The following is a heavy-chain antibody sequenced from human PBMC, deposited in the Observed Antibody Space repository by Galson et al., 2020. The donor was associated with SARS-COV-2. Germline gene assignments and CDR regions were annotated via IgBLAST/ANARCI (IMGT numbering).Heavy chain of an antibody. CDR2: IYYSWST. CDR1: GGSISSYY. CDR3: SKHEYWYFDL. Sequence: SETLSLTCTVSGGSISSYYWSWIRQPPRKGLEWMWYIYYSWSTSYNPTLNSRVPISVDTSKNQFSLKLNSVTAADTAVYYCSKHEYWYFDLWGRGTMVTVSS. V-gene: IGHV4-59*13. J-gene: IGHJ2*01.